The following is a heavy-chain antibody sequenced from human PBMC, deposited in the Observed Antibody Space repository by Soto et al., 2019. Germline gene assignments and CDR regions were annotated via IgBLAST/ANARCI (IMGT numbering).Heavy chain of an antibody. CDR2: MNPNSGNT. D-gene: IGHD3-10*01. CDR1: GYTFTSYD. V-gene: IGHV1-8*01. Sequence: QVQLVQSGAEVKKPGASVKVSCKASGYTFTSYDINWVRQATGQGLEWMGWMNPNSGNTGYAQKFQGRVTMTRNTSISTAYMELSSLRSEDTSVYYCARVRSYGSGSMYYYYMDVWGKGTTVTVSS. J-gene: IGHJ6*03. CDR3: ARVRSYGSGSMYYYYMDV.